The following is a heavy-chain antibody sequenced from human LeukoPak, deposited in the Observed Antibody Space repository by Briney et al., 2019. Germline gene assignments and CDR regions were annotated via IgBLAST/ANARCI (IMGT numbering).Heavy chain of an antibody. V-gene: IGHV1-8*01. CDR3: ARCSHRIAVAGQGADY. CDR2: MNPNSGNT. Sequence: ASVKVSCKASGYTFTSYDINWVRQATGQGLEWMGWMNPNSGNTGYAQKFQGRVTMTRNTSISTAHMELSSLRSEDTAVYYCARCSHRIAVAGQGADYWGQGTLVTVSS. CDR1: GYTFTSYD. J-gene: IGHJ4*02. D-gene: IGHD6-19*01.